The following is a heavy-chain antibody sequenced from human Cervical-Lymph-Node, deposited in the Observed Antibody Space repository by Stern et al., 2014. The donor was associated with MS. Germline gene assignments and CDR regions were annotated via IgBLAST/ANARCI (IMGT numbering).Heavy chain of an antibody. CDR1: GGSVSSGSYY. Sequence: LQLQESGPGLVKPSETLSLTCTVSGGSVSSGSYYWSWIRQPPGKGLEWIGYIYYSVSTNYNPSLKSRVTISVDTSKNQFSLKLSSVTAADTAVYYCARGKSSGWYAPIDYWGQGTLVTVSS. CDR3: ARGKSSGWYAPIDY. D-gene: IGHD6-19*01. J-gene: IGHJ4*02. V-gene: IGHV4-61*01. CDR2: IYYSVST.